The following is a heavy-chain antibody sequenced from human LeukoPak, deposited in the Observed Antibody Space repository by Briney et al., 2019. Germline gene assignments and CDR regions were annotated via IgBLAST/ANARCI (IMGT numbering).Heavy chain of an antibody. CDR2: IRYDGNNK. D-gene: IGHD3-22*01. CDR1: AFTSSSYG. J-gene: IGHJ4*02. Sequence: PGGSLRLSCAASAFTSSSYGMHWVRQAPGKGLEWVTFIRYDGNNKYYTDSVKGRFTISRDNSKNTLYLQMNSLRAEDTAVYYCAKDRYFYDSSGYLDYWGQGTLVTVSS. CDR3: AKDRYFYDSSGYLDY. V-gene: IGHV3-30*02.